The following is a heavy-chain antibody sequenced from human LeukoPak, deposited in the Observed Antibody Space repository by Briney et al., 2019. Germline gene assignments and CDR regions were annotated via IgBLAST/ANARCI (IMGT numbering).Heavy chain of an antibody. D-gene: IGHD3-10*01. CDR2: ISSSSSYI. CDR1: GFTFSSYS. V-gene: IGHV3-21*01. Sequence: GGSLRLSYAASGFTFSSYSMNWVRQAPGKGLEWVSYISSSSSYIYYAYSVKGRLTISRDNANNSLYLQMNRLRAEDTAVYYCARGEYYFDYWGQGTLVTVSS. J-gene: IGHJ4*02. CDR3: ARGEYYFDY.